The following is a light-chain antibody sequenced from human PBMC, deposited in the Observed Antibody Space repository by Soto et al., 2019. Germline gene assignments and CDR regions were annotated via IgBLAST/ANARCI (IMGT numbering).Light chain of an antibody. CDR3: QHYNSYPWT. CDR1: QSISGW. V-gene: IGKV1-5*03. CDR2: KAS. Sequence: DIQMTQSPSILSASVGDRVTITCRASQSISGWLAWYQQKPGKAPNLLIHKASHLESGVPSRFSGSGSGTEFTLTISSLQPGDYATYYCQHYNSYPWTFGQGTKVDIK. J-gene: IGKJ1*01.